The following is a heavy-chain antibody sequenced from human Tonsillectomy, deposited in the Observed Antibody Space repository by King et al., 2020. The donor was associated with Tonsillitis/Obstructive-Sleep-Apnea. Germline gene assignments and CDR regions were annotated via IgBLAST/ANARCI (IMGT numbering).Heavy chain of an antibody. V-gene: IGHV3-9*01. D-gene: IGHD6-13*01. CDR2: ISWNSGSI. J-gene: IGHJ3*02. Sequence: QLVQSGGGLVQPGRSLRLSCAASGFXFDXYXMHWVRQAPGKGLEWVSGISWNSGSIGYADSVKGRFTISRDNAKNSLYLQMNSLRAEDTALYYCAKDXXRXXIAAXXYAXXIWGXXTMVTV. CDR3: AKDXXRXXIAAXXYAXXI. CDR1: GFXFDXYX.